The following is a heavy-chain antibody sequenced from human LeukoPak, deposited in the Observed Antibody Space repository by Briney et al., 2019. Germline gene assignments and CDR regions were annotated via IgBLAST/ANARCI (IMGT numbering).Heavy chain of an antibody. CDR3: AREDAGATAY. D-gene: IGHD1-26*01. Sequence: SVKVSCKASGGTLSSYAISWVRQAPGQGLEWMGRIIPIFGTANYAQKFQGRVTITTDESTSTAYMELSSLRSEDTAVYYCAREDAGATAYWGQGTLVTVSS. J-gene: IGHJ4*02. V-gene: IGHV1-69*05. CDR1: GGTLSSYA. CDR2: IIPIFGTA.